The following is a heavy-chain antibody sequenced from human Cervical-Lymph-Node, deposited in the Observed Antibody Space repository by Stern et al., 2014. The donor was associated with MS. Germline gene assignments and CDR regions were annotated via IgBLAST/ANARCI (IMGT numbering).Heavy chain of an antibody. J-gene: IGHJ3*02. Sequence: QLVESGGDLVQPGRSLRLSCVASGFIFDDYAMHWVRQVPGKGLEWVSGISWDSGRAGYADSVKGRFTVSRDNAKNSLYLEMNSLRAEDTAFYYCAKDLSAVIIRSSDGFDIWGQGTMVTVSS. CDR2: ISWDSGRA. V-gene: IGHV3-9*01. CDR3: AKDLSAVIIRSSDGFDI. CDR1: GFIFDDYA. D-gene: IGHD2-2*01.